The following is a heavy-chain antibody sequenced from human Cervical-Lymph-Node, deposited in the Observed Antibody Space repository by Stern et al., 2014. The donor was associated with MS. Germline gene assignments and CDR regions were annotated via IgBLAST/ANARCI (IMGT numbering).Heavy chain of an antibody. V-gene: IGHV1-18*01. J-gene: IGHJ4*02. CDR1: GYTFTDYG. D-gene: IGHD6-6*01. CDR2: ISAYNGNT. Sequence: VQLGQSGAEVRKPGASVKVSCKASGYTFTDYGITWVRQAPGQGLEWMGWISAYNGNTNYAQMLQGRVTMTTDKSTSTAYMQLRSLNSDDTAVYFCARSSFSNSSLFDFWGQGTLLTVSS. CDR3: ARSSFSNSSLFDF.